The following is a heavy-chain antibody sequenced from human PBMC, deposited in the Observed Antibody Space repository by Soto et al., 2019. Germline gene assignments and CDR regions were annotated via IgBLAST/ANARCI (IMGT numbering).Heavy chain of an antibody. CDR2: ISGYGDKT. J-gene: IGHJ6*02. D-gene: IGHD2-2*01. CDR1: PFTLSNFA. V-gene: IGHV3-23*01. Sequence: GGSLRLSCVAPPFTLSNFAMSWVRQAPGQGLEWVSGISGYGDKTSYADFVKGRFTISRDNSKNTLFLQMNSLRDEDTAVYYCPARFCSRKRSYRTENGSDVWGQGTTVTVSS. CDR3: PARFCSRKRSYRTENGSDV.